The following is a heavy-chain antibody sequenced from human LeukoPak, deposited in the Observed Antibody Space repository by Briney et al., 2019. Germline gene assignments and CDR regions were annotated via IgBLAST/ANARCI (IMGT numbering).Heavy chain of an antibody. V-gene: IGHV3-23*01. J-gene: IGHJ4*02. CDR1: GFTFNTYA. CDR3: VKTLAGGTWGIFAR. D-gene: IGHD6-13*01. CDR2: IIGNGGTT. Sequence: RSLRLSCAASGFTFNTYAMTWVRQAPGKGLDWVSTIIGNGGTTFYADSVKGRFTISRDNSKNTLYLQMDSLTAEDTALYYCVKTLAGGTWGIFARWGQGTLVTVSS.